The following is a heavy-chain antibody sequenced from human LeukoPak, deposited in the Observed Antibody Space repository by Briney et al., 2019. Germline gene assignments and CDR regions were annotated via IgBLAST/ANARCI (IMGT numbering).Heavy chain of an antibody. V-gene: IGHV4-38-2*01. Sequence: SETLSLTCAGSGYSISSDNYWVWIRQPSGHGLEWTGGIYHSGSTYYNPSLKSRVTMSVDTSKNQFSLKLSSVTAADTAVYYCARAPRDSSSSNYMRRFDYWGQGTLVTVSS. CDR3: ARAPRDSSSSNYMRRFDY. CDR2: IYHSGST. CDR1: GYSISSDNY. J-gene: IGHJ4*02. D-gene: IGHD3-22*01.